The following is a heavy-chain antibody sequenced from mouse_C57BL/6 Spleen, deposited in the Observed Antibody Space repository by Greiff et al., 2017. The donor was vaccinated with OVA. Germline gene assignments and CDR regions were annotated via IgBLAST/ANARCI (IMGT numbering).Heavy chain of an antibody. CDR3: ASLYYDYDEGYFDV. CDR1: GYTFTSYW. V-gene: IGHV1-61*01. CDR2: IYPSDSET. J-gene: IGHJ1*03. Sequence: QVQLQQPGAELVRPGSSVKLSCKASGYTFTSYWMDWVKQRPGQGLEWIGNIYPSDSETHYNQKFKDKATLTVDKSSSTAYMQLSSLTSEDSAVYYCASLYYDYDEGYFDVWGTGTTVTVSS. D-gene: IGHD2-4*01.